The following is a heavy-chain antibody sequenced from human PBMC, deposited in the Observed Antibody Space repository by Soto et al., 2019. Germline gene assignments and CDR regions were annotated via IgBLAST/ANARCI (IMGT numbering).Heavy chain of an antibody. Sequence: QVQLVQSGAEVKKPGASVKVSCKASGYNLTSYGINWVRQAPGQGLEWMGWISPHNGNINYAQKLQGRLTMTTVTSTSTAYMGLRRLRSDDTDVYYREIDSIRVVESSDYWGQGTLVTVSS. CDR1: GYNLTSYG. V-gene: IGHV1-18*01. CDR3: EIDSIRVVESSDY. D-gene: IGHD1-1*01. CDR2: ISPHNGNI. J-gene: IGHJ4*02.